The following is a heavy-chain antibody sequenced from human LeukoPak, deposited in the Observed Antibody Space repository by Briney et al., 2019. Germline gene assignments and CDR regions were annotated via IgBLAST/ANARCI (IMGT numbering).Heavy chain of an antibody. Sequence: GGSLRLSCAASGFTFSGSAMHWVRQASGKGLEWVGRIRNKANSYATAYAASVKGRFTISREDSKNTAYLQMDSLKTEDTAVYYCTRLGMIRGVPVDYWGQGTLVTVSS. V-gene: IGHV3-73*01. CDR2: IRNKANSYAT. CDR3: TRLGMIRGVPVDY. D-gene: IGHD3-10*01. J-gene: IGHJ4*02. CDR1: GFTFSGSA.